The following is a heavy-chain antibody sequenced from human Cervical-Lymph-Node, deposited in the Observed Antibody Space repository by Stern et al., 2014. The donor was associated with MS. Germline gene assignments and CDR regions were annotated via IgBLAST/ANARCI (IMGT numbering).Heavy chain of an antibody. J-gene: IGHJ5*02. CDR1: VGTFSKFP. V-gene: IGHV1-69*01. Sequence: VQLVQPGAEVTKPGSSVKVSCKASVGTFSKFPSSWVRQAPGQGLEWMGWIFPVCGTPTYDQEFRGRVTITADVSTSTVYMELSSLRSDDTAVYYCALSSETSDRWYSLGYDLWGQGTLVTVSS. D-gene: IGHD6-13*01. CDR3: ALSSETSDRWYSLGYDL. CDR2: IFPVCGTP.